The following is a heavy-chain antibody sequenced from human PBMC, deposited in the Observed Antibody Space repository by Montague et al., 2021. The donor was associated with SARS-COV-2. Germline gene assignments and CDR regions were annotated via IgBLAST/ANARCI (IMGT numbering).Heavy chain of an antibody. J-gene: IGHJ4*02. Sequence: TLSLTCTVSGGSISSGGYDWSWIRQHPGKGLEWIGYIYYSGSTXYNPSLESRVTVSVDTSKNQFSQKLSSVTAADTAVYYCARASGKKTIFGVVISYFDYWGQGTLVTVSS. D-gene: IGHD3-3*01. CDR1: GGSISSGGYD. V-gene: IGHV4-31*03. CDR3: ARASGKKTIFGVVISYFDY. CDR2: IYYSGST.